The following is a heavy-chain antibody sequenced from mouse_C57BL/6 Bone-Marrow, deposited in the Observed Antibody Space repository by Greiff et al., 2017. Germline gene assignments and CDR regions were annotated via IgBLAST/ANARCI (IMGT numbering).Heavy chain of an antibody. CDR3: SSFDGNYFDF. CDR1: GFNIKDDY. J-gene: IGHJ2*01. V-gene: IGHV14-4*01. CDR2: IDPEIGDT. D-gene: IGHD2-3*01. Sequence: VQLQQSGAELVRPGASVKLSCTASGFNIKDDYIHWVKQRPEQGLEWIGWIDPEIGDTEYASKFQGKAPITSDTSSNTASLQLSSLTSEDTAVYYCSSFDGNYFDFWGQGTPLTVAS.